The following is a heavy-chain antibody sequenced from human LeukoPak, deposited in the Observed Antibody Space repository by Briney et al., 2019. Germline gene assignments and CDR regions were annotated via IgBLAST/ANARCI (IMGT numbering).Heavy chain of an antibody. D-gene: IGHD3-9*01. V-gene: IGHV3-30*04. CDR2: ISYDGSNK. CDR1: GFTFSSYA. Sequence: GGSLRLPCAASGFTFSSYAMHWVRQAPGKGLEWVAVISYDGSNKYYADSVKGRFTISRDNSKNTLYLQMNSLRAEDTAVYYCARDTLDYDILTSFDYWGQGTLVTVSS. CDR3: ARDTLDYDILTSFDY. J-gene: IGHJ4*02.